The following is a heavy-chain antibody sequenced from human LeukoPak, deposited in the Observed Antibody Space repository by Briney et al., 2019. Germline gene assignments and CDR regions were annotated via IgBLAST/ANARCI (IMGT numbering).Heavy chain of an antibody. CDR1: GGSISSSSFY. D-gene: IGHD2-15*01. CDR3: ARRGYCSGGSCYTRVSYYYYMDV. CDR2: IYYSGST. V-gene: IGHV4-39*07. J-gene: IGHJ6*03. Sequence: SETLSLTCTVSGGSISSSSFYWGWIRQPPGKGLEWIGSIYYSGSTNYNPSLKSRVTISVDTSKNQFSLKLSSVTAADTAVYYCARRGYCSGGSCYTRVSYYYYMDVWGKGTTVTISS.